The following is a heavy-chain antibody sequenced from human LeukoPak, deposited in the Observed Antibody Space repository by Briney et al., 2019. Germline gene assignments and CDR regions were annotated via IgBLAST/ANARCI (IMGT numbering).Heavy chain of an antibody. V-gene: IGHV3-30*02. D-gene: IGHD4-23*01. J-gene: IGHJ4*02. CDR3: AKDRRSDFVGYFGY. CDR2: IWYDGSHK. CDR1: GFTFSRFG. Sequence: PGGSLRLSCVVSGFTFSRFGMHWVRQAPGKGLEWVAYIWYDGSHKYYTDSVKGRFTISRDNSKNTLYLQVNSLRVEDTAVYYCAKDRRSDFVGYFGYWGQGTLVTVSS.